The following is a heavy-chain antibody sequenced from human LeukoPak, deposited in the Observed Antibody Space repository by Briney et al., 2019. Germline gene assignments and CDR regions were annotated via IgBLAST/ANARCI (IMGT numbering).Heavy chain of an antibody. V-gene: IGHV4-59*08. D-gene: IGHD4-17*01. Sequence: SETLSLTCTVSGGSISSYYWSWIRQPPGKGLEWIGYIYYSGSTNYNPSLKSRVTISVDTSKNQFSLKLSSVTAADTAVYYCARLTYGDQTYNWFDPWGQGTLVTVSS. J-gene: IGHJ5*01. CDR1: GGSISSYY. CDR3: ARLTYGDQTYNWFDP. CDR2: IYYSGST.